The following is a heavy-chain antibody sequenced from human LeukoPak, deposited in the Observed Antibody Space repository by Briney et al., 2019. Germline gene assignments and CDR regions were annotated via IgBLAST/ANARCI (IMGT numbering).Heavy chain of an antibody. D-gene: IGHD3-16*01. CDR2: VYTTGDT. CDR1: GVSISSYY. V-gene: IGHV4-4*09. J-gene: IGHJ4*02. CDR3: ARATPVGGVRFDY. Sequence: SETLSLTCTVSGVSISSYYWSWIRQPPGKGLEWIGSVYTTGDTRYNPSLKSRVTISVDTSKNQFSLKLSSVTAADTAVYYCARATPVGGVRFDYWGQGTLVTVSS.